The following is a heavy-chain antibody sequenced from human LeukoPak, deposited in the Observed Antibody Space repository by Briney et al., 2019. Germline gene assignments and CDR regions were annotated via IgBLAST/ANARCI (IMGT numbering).Heavy chain of an antibody. D-gene: IGHD4-17*01. J-gene: IGHJ4*02. Sequence: SQTLSLTCTVSGDSITRGTYYWNWIRQPAGQGLEWIGRIHTSSRVNYNPSLKSRVTLSIDTSRNLVSLRLTSVTAADAAVYYCARDRGNGDYGDYFDSWGQGTLVSVSS. CDR3: ARDRGNGDYGDYFDS. CDR1: GDSITRGTYY. CDR2: IHTSSRV. V-gene: IGHV4-61*02.